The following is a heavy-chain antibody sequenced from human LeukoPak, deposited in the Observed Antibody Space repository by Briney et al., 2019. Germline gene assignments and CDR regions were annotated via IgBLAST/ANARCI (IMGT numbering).Heavy chain of an antibody. CDR1: GGSISSSSDY. Sequence: SETLSLTCTVSGGSISSSSDYWRWLRQAPGTGLEWIGSIYYHENTYYNSSLKSRVTISVDTSKNQFSLKLNSVTAADTAVYFCARRAYSAAYWKHFDYWGQGTLVTVSS. D-gene: IGHD1-1*01. J-gene: IGHJ4*02. CDR2: IYYHENT. V-gene: IGHV4-39*01. CDR3: ARRAYSAAYWKHFDY.